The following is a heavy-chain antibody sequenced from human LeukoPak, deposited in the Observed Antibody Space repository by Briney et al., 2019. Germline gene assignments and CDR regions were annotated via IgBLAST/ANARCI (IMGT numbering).Heavy chain of an antibody. CDR2: ISGSGGST. Sequence: PGGSLRPSCAASGFTFSSYAMSWVRQAPGKGLEWVSAISGSGGSTYYADSVKGRFTISRDNSKNTLYLQMNSLRAEDTAVYYCAKDSGIVVVPAAIYDIWGQGTMVTVSS. J-gene: IGHJ3*02. CDR3: AKDSGIVVVPAAIYDI. V-gene: IGHV3-23*01. CDR1: GFTFSSYA. D-gene: IGHD2-2*01.